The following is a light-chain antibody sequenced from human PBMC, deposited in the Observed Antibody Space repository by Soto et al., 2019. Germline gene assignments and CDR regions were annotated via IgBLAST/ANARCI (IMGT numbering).Light chain of an antibody. CDR2: GAT. V-gene: IGKV3-20*01. J-gene: IGKJ1*01. CDR3: QQYDGSWT. CDR1: QSVASSY. Sequence: EIVLTQSPGTLCLSPVDMATLSFRASQSVASSYLAWYQQTPGQAPRLLICGATTRATGIPDRFSGSWSGTDFTLTISRLEPEDFAVYYCQQYDGSWTFGQGTKVDIK.